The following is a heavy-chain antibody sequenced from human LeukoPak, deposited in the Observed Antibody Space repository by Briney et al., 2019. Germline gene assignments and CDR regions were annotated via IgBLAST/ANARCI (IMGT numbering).Heavy chain of an antibody. CDR2: INPNSGGT. CDR3: ARDRIAVAGRVDY. Sequence: ASVTVSCTASGYTFTGYYMHWVRQAPGQGLEWMGRINPNSGGTNYAQKFQGRVTMTRDTSISTAYMELSRLRSDDTAVYYCARDRIAVAGRVDYWGQGTLVTVSS. J-gene: IGHJ4*02. CDR1: GYTFTGYY. V-gene: IGHV1-2*06. D-gene: IGHD6-19*01.